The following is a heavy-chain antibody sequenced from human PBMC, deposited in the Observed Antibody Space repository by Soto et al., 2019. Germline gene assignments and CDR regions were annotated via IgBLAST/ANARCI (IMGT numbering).Heavy chain of an antibody. CDR2: IYYSGST. CDR3: ARDRDSSGYYSGLDY. J-gene: IGHJ4*02. CDR1: GGSISSSSYY. D-gene: IGHD3-22*01. V-gene: IGHV4-39*07. Sequence: SETLSLTCTVSGGSISSSSYYWGWIRQPPGKGLEWIGSIYYSGSTYYNPSLKSRVTISVDTSKNQFSLKLSSVTAADTAVYYCARDRDSSGYYSGLDYWGQGILVTVSS.